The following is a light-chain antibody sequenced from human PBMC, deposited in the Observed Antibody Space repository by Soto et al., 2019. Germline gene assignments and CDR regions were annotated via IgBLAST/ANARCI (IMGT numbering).Light chain of an antibody. CDR3: AAWDDSLYGYV. CDR1: SXNIGSTA. J-gene: IGLJ1*01. V-gene: IGLV1-44*01. Sequence: QSALTQPPSASGTPGQRVTISCSGSSXNIGSTAVNWYQQLPGTAPKLLISSNIQRPSGVPDRFSGSKSGTSASLAISGLQSGDEADYYCAAWDDSLYGYVFGTGTKVTVL. CDR2: SNI.